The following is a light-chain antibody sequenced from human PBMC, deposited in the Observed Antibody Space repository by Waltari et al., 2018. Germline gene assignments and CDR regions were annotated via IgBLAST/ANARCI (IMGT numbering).Light chain of an antibody. V-gene: IGLV1-47*01. CDR3: ATWDDTLSGPRV. CDR2: RNY. Sequence: QSVLTKPPSVSGTPGQRVTISCSGTTSNSVSNSVYCYQQLPGTAPKLLIYRNYQRPSGVPTRFSGSRSGTSASLAISGFQSEDEADYYCATWDDTLSGPRVFGGGTRLTVL. J-gene: IGLJ3*02. CDR1: TSNSVSNS.